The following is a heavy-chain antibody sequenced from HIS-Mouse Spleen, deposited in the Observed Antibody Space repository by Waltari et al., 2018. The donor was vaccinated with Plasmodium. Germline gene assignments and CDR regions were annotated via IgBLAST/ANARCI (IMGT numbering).Heavy chain of an antibody. CDR1: GFTFSIYG. V-gene: IGHV3-48*01. J-gene: IGHJ2*01. D-gene: IGHD1-26*01. CDR3: ARADGSYWYFDL. CDR2: ISSSSSTI. Sequence: EVQLVESGGGLVQPGGSLRLSCAASGFTFSIYGMNWVRQAPGKGLGWVSYISSSSSTIYYADSVKGRFTISRDNAKNSLYLQMNSLRAEDTAVYYCARADGSYWYFDLWGRGTLVTVSS.